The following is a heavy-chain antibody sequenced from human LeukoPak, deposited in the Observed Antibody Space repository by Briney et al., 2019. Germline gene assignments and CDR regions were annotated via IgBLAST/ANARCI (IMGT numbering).Heavy chain of an antibody. V-gene: IGHV4-34*01. Sequence: SETLSLTCAVYGGSFSVYYWSWIRQPPGKGLEWIGEINHSGSTNYNPSLKSRVTISVDTSKNQCSLRLSSVTAADTAVYYCARVKRRYQVLKPLHETPSHYFDFWGQGTLVTVSS. CDR3: ARVKRRYQVLKPLHETPSHYFDF. CDR2: INHSGST. CDR1: GGSFSVYY. J-gene: IGHJ4*02. D-gene: IGHD2-2*01.